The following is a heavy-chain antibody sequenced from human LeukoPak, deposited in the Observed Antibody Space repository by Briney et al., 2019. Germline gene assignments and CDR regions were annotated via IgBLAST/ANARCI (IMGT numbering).Heavy chain of an antibody. J-gene: IGHJ4*02. V-gene: IGHV3-30*02. D-gene: IGHD5-18*01. CDR1: GFTFSSHG. CDR2: IRYDGSNK. CDR3: AKDGSGYSYGLDY. Sequence: GGSLRLSCAASGFTFSSHGMHWVRQAPGTGLEGVAFIRYDGSNKYYADSVKGRFTISRDNSKNTLYLQMNSLRAEETAVYYCAKDGSGYSYGLDYWGQGTLVTVSS.